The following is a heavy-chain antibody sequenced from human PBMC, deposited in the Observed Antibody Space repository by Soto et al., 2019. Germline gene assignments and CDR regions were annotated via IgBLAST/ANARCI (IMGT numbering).Heavy chain of an antibody. CDR2: INAGNGNT. Sequence: QVQLVQSGAEVKKPGASVKVSCKASGYTFTSYAMHWVRQAPEQRLEWMGWINAGNGNTKYSQKFQGRVTITRDTSASTAYMELSSLRSEDTAVYYCARDFTGSYLGLDYWGQGTLVTVSS. J-gene: IGHJ4*02. CDR1: GYTFTSYA. V-gene: IGHV1-3*01. D-gene: IGHD1-26*01. CDR3: ARDFTGSYLGLDY.